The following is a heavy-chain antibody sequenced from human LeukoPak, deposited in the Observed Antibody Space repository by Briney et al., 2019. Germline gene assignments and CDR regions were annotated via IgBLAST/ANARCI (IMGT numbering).Heavy chain of an antibody. CDR2: VYVSGST. CDR1: HDSISNYY. J-gene: IGHJ4*02. D-gene: IGHD6-13*01. CDR3: ARHETSSSWTSSFDY. Sequence: SETLSLTCTVSHDSISNYYWSWIRQPPGKGLEWIGYVYVSGSTNYNPSLKSRVAMSLDTSKNQIALQLKSMTAADTAVYFCARHETSSSWTSSFDYWGQGTLVTVSS. V-gene: IGHV4-59*01.